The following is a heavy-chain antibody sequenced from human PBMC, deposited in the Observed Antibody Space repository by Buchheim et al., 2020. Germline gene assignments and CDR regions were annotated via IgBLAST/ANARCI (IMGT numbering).Heavy chain of an antibody. CDR1: GFTFSSYD. Sequence: EVQLVESGGGLVQPGGSLRLSCAASGFTFSSYDMKWVRQAPGKGLEWVSYISSSGSTIYYADSLKGRFTISRANANNSLYLQMNSLRAEDTAVYFCARVPNQMNWYFDLWGRGTL. V-gene: IGHV3-48*03. CDR3: ARVPNQMNWYFDL. J-gene: IGHJ2*01. CDR2: ISSSGSTI.